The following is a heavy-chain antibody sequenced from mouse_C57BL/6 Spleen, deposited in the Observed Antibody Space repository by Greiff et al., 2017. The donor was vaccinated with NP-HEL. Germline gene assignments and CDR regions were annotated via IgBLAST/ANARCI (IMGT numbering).Heavy chain of an antibody. CDR2: ISYDGSN. D-gene: IGHD2-3*01. J-gene: IGHJ2*01. CDR1: GYSFTSGYY. V-gene: IGHV3-6*01. CDR3: ARARDGYFHFDY. Sequence: DVQLQESGPGLVKPSQSLSLTCSVTGYSFTSGYYWNWIRQFPGNKLEWMGYISYDGSNNYNPSLKNRISITRDTSKNQFFLKLNSVTTEDTATYYCARARDGYFHFDYWGQGTTLTVSS.